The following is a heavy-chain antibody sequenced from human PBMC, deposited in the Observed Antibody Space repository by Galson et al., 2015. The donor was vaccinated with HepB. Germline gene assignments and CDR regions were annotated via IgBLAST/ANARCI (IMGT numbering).Heavy chain of an antibody. D-gene: IGHD4-17*01. CDR1: GFTFRNYV. J-gene: IGHJ5*02. CDR2: IIGSGGST. V-gene: IGHV3-23*01. Sequence: SLRLSCAVSGFTFRNYVMTWVRQAPGKGLEWVSSIIGSGGSTFSADSVKGRFTISRDNSKKTLFLQMNGLRVEDTAVYYCARMGSYGAYDFDTWGQGTLVTVSS. CDR3: ARMGSYGAYDFDT.